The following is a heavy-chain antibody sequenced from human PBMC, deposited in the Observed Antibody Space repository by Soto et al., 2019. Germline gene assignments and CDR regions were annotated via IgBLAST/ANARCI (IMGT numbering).Heavy chain of an antibody. CDR2: VYHNGLT. V-gene: IGHV4-4*02. J-gene: IGHJ4*02. Sequence: SETLSLTCAVSGDSIGSNVWWSWVRQPPGKGLEWVGEVYHNGLTDYNPSLEGRVTMSADMSKNQFSLKVTSVTAADTAIYYCARDAAVPGETDRFDYWGQGTLVTV. CDR3: ARDAAVPGETDRFDY. CDR1: GDSIGSNVW. D-gene: IGHD6-19*01.